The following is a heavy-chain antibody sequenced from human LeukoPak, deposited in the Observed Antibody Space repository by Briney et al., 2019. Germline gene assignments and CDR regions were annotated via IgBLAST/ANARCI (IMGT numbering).Heavy chain of an antibody. J-gene: IGHJ4*02. D-gene: IGHD3-22*01. CDR1: GFTFSSYW. CDR2: IKQDGSEN. V-gene: IGHV3-7*03. CDR3: AKDFRYYDSSGYYLGEYFDY. Sequence: GGSLRLSCAASGFTFSSYWMSWVRQAPGKGLEWVANIKQDGSENYYVDSVEGRFTISRDNAKNSLYLQMNSLRAEDTAVYYCAKDFRYYDSSGYYLGEYFDYWGQGTLVTVSS.